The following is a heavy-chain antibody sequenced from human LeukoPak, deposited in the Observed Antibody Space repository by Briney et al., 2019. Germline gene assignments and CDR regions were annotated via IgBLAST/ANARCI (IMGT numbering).Heavy chain of an antibody. Sequence: SQTLSLTCTVSGGSISSGGYYWSWIRQHPGKGLEWIGYIYYSGSTYYNPSLKSRVTIPVDTSKNQFSLKLSSVTAADTAVYYCAGGDDSSGYYGSDYWGQGTLVTVSS. CDR3: AGGDDSSGYYGSDY. CDR2: IYYSGST. D-gene: IGHD3-22*01. J-gene: IGHJ4*02. CDR1: GGSISSGGYY. V-gene: IGHV4-31*03.